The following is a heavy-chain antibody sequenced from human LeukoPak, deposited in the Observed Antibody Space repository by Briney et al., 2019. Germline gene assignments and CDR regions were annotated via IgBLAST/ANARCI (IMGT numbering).Heavy chain of an antibody. Sequence: PGGSLRLSCAASGFTFSSYAMSWVRQAPGKGLEWVSVISDSGGITYYADSVKGRFTVSRDNSKNTLYLQMISLRAEDTAVYYCAKVRSDSTGYYYTYYYYGMDVWGQGTTVTVSS. V-gene: IGHV3-23*01. CDR3: AKVRSDSTGYYYTYYYYGMDV. J-gene: IGHJ6*02. CDR1: GFTFSSYA. D-gene: IGHD3-22*01. CDR2: ISDSGGIT.